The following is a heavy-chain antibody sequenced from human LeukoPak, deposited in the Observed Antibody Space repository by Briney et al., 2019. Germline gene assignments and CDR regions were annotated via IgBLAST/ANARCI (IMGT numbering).Heavy chain of an antibody. D-gene: IGHD3-9*01. CDR3: ARSYYDILTGSSPTGYGMDV. Sequence: GESLKISCKGSGYSFTSYWIGWVRQMPGKGLEWMGIIYPGDSDTRYSPSFQGQVTISADKSISTAYLQWSSLKASDTAMYYCARSYYDILTGSSPTGYGMDVWGQGTTVTVSS. V-gene: IGHV5-51*01. CDR2: IYPGDSDT. CDR1: GYSFTSYW. J-gene: IGHJ6*02.